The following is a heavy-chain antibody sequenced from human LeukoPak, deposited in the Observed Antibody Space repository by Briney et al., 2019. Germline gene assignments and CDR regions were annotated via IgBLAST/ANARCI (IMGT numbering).Heavy chain of an antibody. CDR3: ARRVVAATPLFDY. D-gene: IGHD2-15*01. Sequence: GRSLRLSCAASGFTFSSYAMHWVRQAPGKGLEWVAVISYDGSNKYYADSVKGRFTISRDNSKNTLYLQMNSLRAEDTAVYYCARRVVAATPLFDYWGQGTLVTVSS. CDR1: GFTFSSYA. CDR2: ISYDGSNK. J-gene: IGHJ4*02. V-gene: IGHV3-30-3*01.